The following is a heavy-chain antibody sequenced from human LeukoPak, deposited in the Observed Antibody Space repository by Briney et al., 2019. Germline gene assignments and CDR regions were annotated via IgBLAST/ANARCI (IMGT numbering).Heavy chain of an antibody. CDR1: GFTFSSYA. D-gene: IGHD3-10*01. J-gene: IGHJ4*02. CDR3: ARDQLYYYGSGSYYQY. V-gene: IGHV3-30-3*01. Sequence: PGGSLRLSCAASGFTFSSYAMHWVRQAPGKGLEWVAVISYDGGNIYYADSVKGRFTISRDNSKNTLYLQMNSLRAEDTAVYYCARDQLYYYGSGSYYQYWGQGTLVTVSS. CDR2: ISYDGGNI.